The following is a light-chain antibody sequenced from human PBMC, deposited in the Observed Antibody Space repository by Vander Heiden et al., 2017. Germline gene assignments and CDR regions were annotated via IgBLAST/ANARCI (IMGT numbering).Light chain of an antibody. Sequence: EIVLTQSPGTLPFSPGDRATPACSASQSVSSSYLAWYQQKPGQAPRLLIYGASSRATGIPDRFSGSGSGTDFTLTISRLEPEDFAVYYCQQYGSSPEYTFGQGTKLEIK. V-gene: IGKV3-20*01. CDR1: QSVSSSY. CDR3: QQYGSSPEYT. CDR2: GAS. J-gene: IGKJ2*01.